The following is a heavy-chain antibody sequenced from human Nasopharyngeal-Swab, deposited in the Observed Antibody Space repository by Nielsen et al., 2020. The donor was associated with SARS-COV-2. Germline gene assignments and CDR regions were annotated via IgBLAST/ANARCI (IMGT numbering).Heavy chain of an antibody. Sequence: WIRQPPGKGLEWVSGINWNGGSTGYADSVKGRFIISRDNAKNSLYLQMNSLRAEDTAVYYCARPSTDFWSGNGAFDIWGQGTMVTVSS. J-gene: IGHJ3*02. V-gene: IGHV3-20*03. D-gene: IGHD3-3*01. CDR2: INWNGGST. CDR3: ARPSTDFWSGNGAFDI.